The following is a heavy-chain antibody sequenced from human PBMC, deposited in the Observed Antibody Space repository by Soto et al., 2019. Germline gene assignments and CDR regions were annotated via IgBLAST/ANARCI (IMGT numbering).Heavy chain of an antibody. J-gene: IGHJ5*02. CDR1: GGSISSYY. D-gene: IGHD3-9*01. V-gene: IGHV4-59*01. Sequence: PSETLSLTCTVSGGSISSYYWSWIRQPPGKGLEWIGYIYYSGSTNYNPSLKSRVTISVDTSKNQFSLKLSSVTAADTAVYYCARVGGYFDWSRFDPWGQGTLVTVSS. CDR2: IYYSGST. CDR3: ARVGGYFDWSRFDP.